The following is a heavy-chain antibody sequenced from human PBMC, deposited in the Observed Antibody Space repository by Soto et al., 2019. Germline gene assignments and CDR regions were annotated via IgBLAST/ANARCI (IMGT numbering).Heavy chain of an antibody. J-gene: IGHJ3*02. V-gene: IGHV4-31*03. CDR1: GGSISSGGYY. CDR3: ARGVSSGYLDDAFDI. CDR2: IYYSGST. D-gene: IGHD3-22*01. Sequence: QVQLQESGPGLVKPSQTLSLTCTVSGGSISSGGYYWSWIRQPPGKGLEWIGYIYYSGSTYYNPSRKGRVTISVDTSKNQFTLKLSSVTAAVTAVYYCARGVSSGYLDDAFDIWGQGTMVTVSS.